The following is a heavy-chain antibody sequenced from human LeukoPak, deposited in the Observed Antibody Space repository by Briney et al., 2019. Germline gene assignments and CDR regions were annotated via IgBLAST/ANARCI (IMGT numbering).Heavy chain of an antibody. CDR2: IYYSGST. Sequence: PSETLSLTCTVSGGSISSYYWSWIRQPPGKGLEWIGYIYYSGSTNYNPSLKSRVTISVDTSKNQFSLKLSSVTAADTAVYYCARATVVVPAATWFDPWGQGTLVTVSS. CDR3: ARATVVVPAATWFDP. V-gene: IGHV4-59*01. CDR1: GGSISSYY. J-gene: IGHJ5*02. D-gene: IGHD2-2*01.